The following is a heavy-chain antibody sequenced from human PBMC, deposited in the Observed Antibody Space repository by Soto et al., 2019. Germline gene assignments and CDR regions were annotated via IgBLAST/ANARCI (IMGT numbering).Heavy chain of an antibody. CDR2: IIPIFGTA. J-gene: IGHJ6*04. D-gene: IGHD2-21*01. V-gene: IGHV1-69*13. Sequence: ASVKVSCKASGGTFSSYAISWVRQAPGQGLEWMGGIIPIFGTANYAQKFQGRVTITADESTSTAYVELSSLRSEDTAVYYCATAAPDVCTGPKGWCDSWGKGPRVIVSS. CDR1: GGTFSSYA. CDR3: ATAAPDVCTGPKGWCDS.